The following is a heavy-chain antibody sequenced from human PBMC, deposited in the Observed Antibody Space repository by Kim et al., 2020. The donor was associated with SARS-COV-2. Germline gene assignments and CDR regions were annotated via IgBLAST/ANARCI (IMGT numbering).Heavy chain of an antibody. CDR1: GGTFSSYA. CDR2: IIPIFGTA. CDR3: ARFGAYYGSGNPPG. V-gene: IGHV1-69*13. J-gene: IGHJ4*02. Sequence: SVKVSCKASGGTFSSYAISWVRQAPGQGLEWMGGIIPIFGTANYAQKFQGRVTITADESTSTAYMELSSLRSEDTAVYYCARFGAYYGSGNPPGWGQGTLVTVSS. D-gene: IGHD3-10*01.